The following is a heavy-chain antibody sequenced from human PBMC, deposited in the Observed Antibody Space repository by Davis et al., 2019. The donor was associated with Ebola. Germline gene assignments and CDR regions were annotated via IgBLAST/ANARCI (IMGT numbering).Heavy chain of an antibody. CDR1: GGSISSYY. CDR2: IYYSGST. D-gene: IGHD3-10*01. CDR3: ARDYKRFAFDI. Sequence: PSETLPLTCTVSGGSISSYYWSWIRQPPGKGLEWIGYIYYSGSTNYNPSLKSRVTISVDTSKNQFSLKLSSVTAADTAVYYCARDYKRFAFDIWGQGTMVTVSS. J-gene: IGHJ3*02. V-gene: IGHV4-59*01.